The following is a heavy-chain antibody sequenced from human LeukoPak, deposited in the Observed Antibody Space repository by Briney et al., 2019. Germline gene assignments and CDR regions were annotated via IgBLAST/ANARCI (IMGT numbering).Heavy chain of an antibody. CDR3: ARGGDIVVVVAAETEYYFDY. J-gene: IGHJ4*02. Sequence: GGSLRLSCAASGFTLSSYWMSWVRQAPGKGLEGVANIKQDGSEKYYVDSVKGRFTISRDNAKNSLYLQMNSLRAEDTAVYYCARGGDIVVVVAAETEYYFDYWGQGTLVTVSS. CDR2: IKQDGSEK. V-gene: IGHV3-7*03. D-gene: IGHD2-15*01. CDR1: GFTLSSYW.